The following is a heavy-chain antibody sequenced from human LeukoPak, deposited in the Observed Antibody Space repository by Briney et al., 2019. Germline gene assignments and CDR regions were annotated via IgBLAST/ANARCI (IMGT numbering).Heavy chain of an antibody. V-gene: IGHV3-30*04. Sequence: RGSLRRSCAASGFTFSSYSMHWVRQAPGKGLQWVAVKSYDGHNKYYADSVKGQNTLSRDNSKNTQYLQMNSLKAQHTAVYYWPQVLEQEFDYGDQGTLLPVSS. D-gene: IGHD1/OR15-1a*01. CDR3: PQVLEQEFDY. CDR1: GFTFSSYS. J-gene: IGHJ4*02. CDR2: KSYDGHNK.